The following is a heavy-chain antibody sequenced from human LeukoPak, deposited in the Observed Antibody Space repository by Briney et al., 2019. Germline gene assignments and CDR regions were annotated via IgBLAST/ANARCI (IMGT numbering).Heavy chain of an antibody. CDR2: ISYSGST. CDR1: GGSISSGGYY. Sequence: PSETLSLTCTVSGGSISSGGYYWSWIRQPPGKGLEWIGYISYSGSTYYNPSLKSRVTMSLDTSKNQFSLKLSSVTAADTAVYYCAKMSTAEVYFDYWGQGTLVTVSS. J-gene: IGHJ4*02. CDR3: AKMSTAEVYFDY. D-gene: IGHD5-24*01. V-gene: IGHV4-30-4*07.